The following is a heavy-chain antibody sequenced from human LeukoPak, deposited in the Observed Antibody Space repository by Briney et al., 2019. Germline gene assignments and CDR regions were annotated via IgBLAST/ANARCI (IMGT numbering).Heavy chain of an antibody. Sequence: GASVKVSCKASGGTFSSYAISWVRQAPRQGLEWMGGIIPIFGTANYAQKFQGRVTITADESTSTAYMELNSLRSEDTAVYYCARESEGSIFGGPLGFDPWGQGTLVTVSS. CDR2: IIPIFGTA. D-gene: IGHD3-3*01. V-gene: IGHV1-69*13. CDR3: ARESEGSIFGGPLGFDP. CDR1: GGTFSSYA. J-gene: IGHJ5*02.